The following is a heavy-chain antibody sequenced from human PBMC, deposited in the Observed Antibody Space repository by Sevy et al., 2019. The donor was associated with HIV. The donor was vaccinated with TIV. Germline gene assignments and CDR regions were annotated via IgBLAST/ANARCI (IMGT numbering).Heavy chain of an antibody. Sequence: GESLKISCKASGYTFTSYGISWVRQAPGQGLEWMGWISAYNGNTNYAQKLQGRVTMTTDTSTSTAYMELRSLRSDDTAVYYCARYRITIFGVVEYYFDYWGQGTLVTVSS. J-gene: IGHJ4*02. CDR1: GYTFTSYG. CDR3: ARYRITIFGVVEYYFDY. CDR2: ISAYNGNT. V-gene: IGHV1-18*01. D-gene: IGHD3-3*01.